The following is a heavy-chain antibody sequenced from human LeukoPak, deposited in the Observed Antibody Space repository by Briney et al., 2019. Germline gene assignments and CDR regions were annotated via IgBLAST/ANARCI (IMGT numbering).Heavy chain of an antibody. CDR1: GFTISGHW. J-gene: IGHJ4*02. Sequence: GGSLRLSCAASGFTISGHWVSWVRQAPGKGLEWLANIKQDGSVKNYVDSVKGRFTISRDNAENSLYLQMHSLRAEDTAVYYCARLSSRDPLHYWGQGTLVTVSS. V-gene: IGHV3-7*03. D-gene: IGHD2-21*02. CDR2: IKQDGSVK. CDR3: ARLSSRDPLHY.